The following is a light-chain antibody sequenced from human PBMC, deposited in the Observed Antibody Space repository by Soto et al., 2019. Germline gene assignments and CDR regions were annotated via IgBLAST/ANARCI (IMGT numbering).Light chain of an antibody. CDR2: KAS. V-gene: IGKV1-5*03. CDR1: QSISSW. Sequence: DIKLSHSPSTLSASIGDRVTLTCRASQSISSWLAWYQQKPGKAPKLLIYKASSLESGVPSRFSGSGSGTEFTLTISSLQPDDFATYYCQQYNSYWTFGQGTIVDI. CDR3: QQYNSYWT. J-gene: IGKJ1*01.